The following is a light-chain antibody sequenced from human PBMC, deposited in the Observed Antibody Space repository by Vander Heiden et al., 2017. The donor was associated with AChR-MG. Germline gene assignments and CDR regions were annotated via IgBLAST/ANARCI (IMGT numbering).Light chain of an antibody. CDR3: QQRGDWIIS. V-gene: IGKV3-11*01. Sequence: EIVLTQSPATLSLSPCERATLSCRASQSVSSYLAWYQQKPGQAPRLLIYDASNRATGIPARFSGSGSGTDFTLTISSLEPEDFAVYYCQQRGDWIISFGQGTRLDIK. CDR1: QSVSSY. CDR2: DAS. J-gene: IGKJ5*01.